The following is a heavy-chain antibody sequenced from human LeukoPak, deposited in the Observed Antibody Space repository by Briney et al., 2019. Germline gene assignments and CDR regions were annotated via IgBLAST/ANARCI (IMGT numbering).Heavy chain of an antibody. Sequence: GGSLRLSCATSRFTFSSYGLHWVRQAPGKGLEWVAFIHHDGNFKYYADSVKGRFTISRDNSKDTLYLQMNSLGPEDTAVYYCAKDVLAFCGGDCYSLGYWGQGTLVTVSS. CDR3: AKDVLAFCGGDCYSLGY. CDR1: RFTFSSYG. J-gene: IGHJ4*02. CDR2: IHHDGNFK. D-gene: IGHD2-21*02. V-gene: IGHV3-30*02.